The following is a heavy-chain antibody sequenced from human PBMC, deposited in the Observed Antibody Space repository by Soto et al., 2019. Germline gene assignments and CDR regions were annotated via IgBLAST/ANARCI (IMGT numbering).Heavy chain of an antibody. V-gene: IGHV2-5*01. CDR2: IYWNDDE. CDR3: ARRLWDSRGWHPFDS. J-gene: IGHJ4*02. Sequence: QITLKESGPTLVKPTQTLTLTCTLSGVSVSTTGVGVAWIRQPPGKALECLALIYWNDDERYSPSLKSRLTISQENSKNQGVLTMANIDPGDAATYFCARRLWDSRGWHPFDSWGQGALVTVSS. D-gene: IGHD6-19*01. CDR1: GVSVSTTGVG.